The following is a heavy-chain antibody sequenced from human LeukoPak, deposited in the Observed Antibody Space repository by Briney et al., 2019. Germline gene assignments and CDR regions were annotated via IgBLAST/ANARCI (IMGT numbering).Heavy chain of an antibody. D-gene: IGHD2-8*01. Sequence: ASVKVSCKASGYTFTNYHMHWVRQAPGQGLEWLGLVKPKSGDSDFVQKFRGRVTVTTDVSTTTIHMELSNLRSDDTAVYYCARDRGVPGPGNALDIWGQGTMVTVSS. CDR3: ARDRGVPGPGNALDI. CDR2: VKPKSGDS. CDR1: GYTFTNYH. J-gene: IGHJ3*02. V-gene: IGHV1-2*06.